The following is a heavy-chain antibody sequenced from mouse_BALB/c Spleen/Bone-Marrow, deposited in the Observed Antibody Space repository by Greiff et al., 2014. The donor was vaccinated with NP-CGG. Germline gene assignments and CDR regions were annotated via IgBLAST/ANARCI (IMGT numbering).Heavy chain of an antibody. D-gene: IGHD2-3*01. CDR3: ATNGYYGWIAY. J-gene: IGHJ3*01. CDR2: INPDSSTI. CDR1: GFGFCRYW. V-gene: IGHV4-1*02. Sequence: VQLKEAGGGLGQPGGSLKLSCAAPGFGFCRYWVTWGREAPGEGVEWIGEINPDSSTINYTPSLKDKFIISRDNAKNTLYLQMSKVRSEDTALYYCATNGYYGWIAYWGQGTLVTVSA.